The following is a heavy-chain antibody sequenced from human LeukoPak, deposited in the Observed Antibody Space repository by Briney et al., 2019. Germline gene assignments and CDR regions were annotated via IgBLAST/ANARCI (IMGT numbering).Heavy chain of an antibody. D-gene: IGHD3-22*01. CDR2: ISYDGSNK. J-gene: IGHJ4*02. CDR3: AKAMIVVEYYFDY. Sequence: PGGSLRLSCAASGFTFSSYGMHWVRQAPGKGLEWVAVISYDGSNKYYADSVKGRFTISRDNSKNTLYLQMNSLRAEDTAVYYCAKAMIVVEYYFDYWGQGTLVTVSS. CDR1: GFTFSSYG. V-gene: IGHV3-30*18.